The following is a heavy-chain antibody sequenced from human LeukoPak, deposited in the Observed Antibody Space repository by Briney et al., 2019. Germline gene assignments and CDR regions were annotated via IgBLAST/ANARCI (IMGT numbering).Heavy chain of an antibody. J-gene: IGHJ4*02. CDR1: GGSISSGSYY. V-gene: IGHV4-61*02. D-gene: IGHD3-10*01. Sequence: PSETLSLTCTVSGGSISSGSYYWSWIRQPAGKGLEWIGRIYTSGSTNYNPSLKSRVTISVDTSKNQFSLKLSSVTAADTAVYYCAGTYYHTLDYWGQGTLVTVSS. CDR3: AGTYYHTLDY. CDR2: IYTSGST.